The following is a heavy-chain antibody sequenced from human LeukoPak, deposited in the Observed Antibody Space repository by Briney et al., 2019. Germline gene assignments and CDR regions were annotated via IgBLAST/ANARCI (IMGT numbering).Heavy chain of an antibody. Sequence: GGSLRLSCAASGFTFNNYDMHWVRQTTGEGLEWVSSIHTAGDTHYSGSAKGRFIISRENVKNSLYLQMNSLRAEDAAVYYCARGSCGYGDCYRALNIWGQGTIVTVSS. CDR2: IHTAGDT. V-gene: IGHV3-13*01. CDR1: GFTFNNYD. J-gene: IGHJ3*02. CDR3: ARGSCGYGDCYRALNI. D-gene: IGHD2-21*02.